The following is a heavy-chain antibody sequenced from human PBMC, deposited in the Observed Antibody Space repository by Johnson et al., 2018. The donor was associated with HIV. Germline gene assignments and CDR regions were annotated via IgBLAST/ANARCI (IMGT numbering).Heavy chain of an antibody. CDR3: ARDSGGNYGAFHI. V-gene: IGHV3-64*01. CDR2: IGSDGLST. CDR1: GFTFSNFA. J-gene: IGHJ3*02. Sequence: EVQLVESGGGLVHPGGSLRLSCAASGFTFSNFALHWVRQAPGQGLQYVSRIGSDGLSTYYANSVIGRFTISRDNSKNTVFLQMRRLRAEDIGIYYCARDSGGNYGAFHIWGQGTMVTVSS. D-gene: IGHD4-23*01.